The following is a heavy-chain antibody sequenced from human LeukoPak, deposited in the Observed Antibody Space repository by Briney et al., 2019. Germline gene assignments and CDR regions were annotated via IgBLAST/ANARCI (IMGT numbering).Heavy chain of an antibody. CDR2: IKQDGSEK. CDR3: ARAMDV. V-gene: IGHV3-7*01. CDR1: GLTFSNYW. J-gene: IGHJ6*02. Sequence: GGSLRLSCAASGLTFSNYWMHWVRQAPGKGLEWVANIKQDGSEKYYVDSVKGRFTISRDNAKNSLYLQMNSLRAEDTAVYYCARAMDVWGQGTTVTVSS.